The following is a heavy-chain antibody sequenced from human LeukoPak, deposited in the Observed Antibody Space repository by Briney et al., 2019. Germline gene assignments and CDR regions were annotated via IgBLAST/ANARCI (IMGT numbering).Heavy chain of an antibody. CDR3: ARDRSGGSVGSWFEP. V-gene: IGHV3-30*03. CDR2: ISYGGSTK. CDR1: GFTFSSYG. J-gene: IGHJ5*02. Sequence: GGSLRLSCAASGFTFSSYGMHWVRQAPGKGLEWVADISYGGSTKYYADSVKGRFTISRDNSKNTLYLQMNSLRAEDTAVYYCARDRSGGSVGSWFEPWGERALVTASS. D-gene: IGHD2-15*01.